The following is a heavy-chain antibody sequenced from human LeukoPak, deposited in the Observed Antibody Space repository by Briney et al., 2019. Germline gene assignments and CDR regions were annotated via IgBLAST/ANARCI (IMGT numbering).Heavy chain of an antibody. CDR1: GYTFIDQY. D-gene: IGHD4-17*01. J-gene: IGHJ2*01. CDR2: VEPEDGET. Sequence: ASVKVSCKASGYTFIDQYIHWVLQAPGKGLEWMGRVEPEDGETIYAEKFKGRVTITADTSTGIAYMELTSLRSEDTAVYYCAREGTVTKRVFDLWGRGTLVTVSS. CDR3: AREGTVTKRVFDL. V-gene: IGHV1-69-2*01.